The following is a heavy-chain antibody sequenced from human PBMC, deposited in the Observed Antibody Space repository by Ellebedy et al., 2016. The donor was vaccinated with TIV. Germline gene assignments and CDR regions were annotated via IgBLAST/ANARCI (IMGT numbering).Heavy chain of an antibody. V-gene: IGHV3-11*01. D-gene: IGHD6-19*01. CDR1: GFSSSDYY. CDR3: ARISSGRSFYGMDV. J-gene: IGHJ6*02. CDR2: ISDSGSMI. Sequence: GGSLRLXXAASGFSSSDYYMSWIRQAPGKGLEWVSYISDSGSMIHYADSVKGRFTIPRDNSKNSLYLQMNNLRAEDTAVYYCARISSGRSFYGMDVWGQGTTVTVSS.